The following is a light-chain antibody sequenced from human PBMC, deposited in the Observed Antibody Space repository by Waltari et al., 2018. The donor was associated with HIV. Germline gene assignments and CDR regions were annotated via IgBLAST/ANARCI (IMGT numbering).Light chain of an antibody. V-gene: IGLV3-9*01. Sequence: SYELTQPLSVSVALGQTARITCGGYNIENRNVYWYQHQPGQAPLLVIYRDTNRPSGIPERFSGSNSGNTATLTISRAQAGDEADYYCQVWDSSTVVFGGGTQLTVL. CDR3: QVWDSSTVV. J-gene: IGLJ2*01. CDR2: RDT. CDR1: NIENRN.